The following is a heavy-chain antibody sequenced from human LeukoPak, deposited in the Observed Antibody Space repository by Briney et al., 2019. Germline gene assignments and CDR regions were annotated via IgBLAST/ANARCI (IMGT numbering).Heavy chain of an antibody. CDR2: IYYTGST. CDR1: CGSISGSNYF. CDR3: ARVLEGRRAGYYFDY. J-gene: IGHJ4*02. Sequence: SETLSLTCTVSCGSISGSNYFWGWTRQPPGKGLELIGSIYYTGSTYYNPSLKSRVTIFVDTSKNQFSLKLSSVTAADTAVYYCARVLEGRRAGYYFDYWGQGTLVTVFS. D-gene: IGHD6-19*01. V-gene: IGHV4-39*01.